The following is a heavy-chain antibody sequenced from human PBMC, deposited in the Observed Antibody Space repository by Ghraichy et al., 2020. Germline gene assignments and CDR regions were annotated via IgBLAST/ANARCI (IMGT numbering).Heavy chain of an antibody. Sequence: SVKVSCKASGYTFSSYYMHWVRQAPGQGLEWMGIINPSGDNTTYGQTFQGRVTVTRDTSASTVYMELSSLTSEDMAIYFCARASSRRSPYDYWGQGTLVTVSS. D-gene: IGHD6-19*01. CDR3: ARASSRRSPYDY. CDR1: GYTFSSYY. V-gene: IGHV1-46*01. CDR2: INPSGDNT. J-gene: IGHJ4*02.